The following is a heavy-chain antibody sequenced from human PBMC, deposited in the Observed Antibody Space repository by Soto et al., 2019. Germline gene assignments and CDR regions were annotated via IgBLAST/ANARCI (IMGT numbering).Heavy chain of an antibody. V-gene: IGHV3-23*01. CDR2: IFASSSST. J-gene: IGHJ6*02. CDR1: GFTFSRDS. Sequence: GGSLRLSCVASGFTFSRDSMVWVRQAPGKGLEWVSDIFASSSSTYYADSVKGRFTISRDNSKSTLYLQMNSLRAEDTALYYCAKGRSYYYYYGVDVWGQGTTVTVSS. CDR3: AKGRSYYYYYGVDV.